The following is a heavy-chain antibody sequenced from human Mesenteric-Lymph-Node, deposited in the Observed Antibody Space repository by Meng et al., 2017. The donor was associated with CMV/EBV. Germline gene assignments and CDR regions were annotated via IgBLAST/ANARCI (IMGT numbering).Heavy chain of an antibody. CDR1: GFTFSSYG. CDR2: ISHDGNNK. V-gene: IGHV3-30*19. J-gene: IGHJ4*02. Sequence: LSCAASGFTFSSYGMHWVRQAPGKGLEWVAIISHDGNNKYYADSVKGRFTISRDNSKSTLYLQMNSLRAEDTAVYYCARVLSTTNPDYWGQGTLVTVSS. CDR3: ARVLSTTNPDY. D-gene: IGHD1-1*01.